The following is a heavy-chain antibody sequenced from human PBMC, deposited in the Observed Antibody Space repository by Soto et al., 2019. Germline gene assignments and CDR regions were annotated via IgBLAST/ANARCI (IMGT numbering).Heavy chain of an antibody. CDR1: GGTFSSYA. D-gene: IGHD6-19*01. CDR3: ARVALSGWHISY. CDR2: INPSGGST. J-gene: IGHJ4*02. Sequence: GASVKVSCKASGGTFSSYAISWVRQAPGQGLEWMGIINPSGGSTSYAQKFQGRVTMTRDTSTSTVYMELSSLRSEDTAVYYCARVALSGWHISYWGQGTLVTVSS. V-gene: IGHV1-46*03.